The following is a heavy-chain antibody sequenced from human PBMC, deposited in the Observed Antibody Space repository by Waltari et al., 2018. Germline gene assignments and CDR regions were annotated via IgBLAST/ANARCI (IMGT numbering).Heavy chain of an antibody. J-gene: IGHJ6*02. Sequence: EEQMLESGGGLVQPGGSLRLSCTGSGFTFSTFAMNCVRQVPGKGLEWVSTISSSGADTYYAYSVKDRFTISRDNSAETFYLEMNNLRVGDTAMYYCAKSQRRPLVLYGLDVWGQGTAVTVSS. CDR2: ISSSGADT. CDR1: GFTFSTFA. CDR3: AKSQRRPLVLYGLDV. V-gene: IGHV3-23*01. D-gene: IGHD2-8*02.